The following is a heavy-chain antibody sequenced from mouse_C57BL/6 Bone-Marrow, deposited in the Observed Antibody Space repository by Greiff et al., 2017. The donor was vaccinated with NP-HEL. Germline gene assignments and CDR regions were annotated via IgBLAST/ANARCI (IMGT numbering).Heavy chain of an antibody. V-gene: IGHV1-55*01. CDR2: IYPGSGST. CDR3: ARGCYAHWYFDV. D-gene: IGHD1-1*01. J-gene: IGHJ1*03. Sequence: QVQLQQPGAELVKPGASVKMSCKASGYTFTSYWITWVKQRPGQGLEWIGDIYPGSGSTNYNEKFKSKATLTVDTSSSTAYMQLSSLTSEDSAVYYCARGCYAHWYFDVWGTGTTVTVSS. CDR1: GYTFTSYW.